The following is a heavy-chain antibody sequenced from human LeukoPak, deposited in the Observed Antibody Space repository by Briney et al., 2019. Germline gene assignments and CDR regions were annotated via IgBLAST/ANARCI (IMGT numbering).Heavy chain of an antibody. CDR2: ISAYNGDT. J-gene: IGHJ3*02. CDR3: ARGGPAPHRITLIVVASSTDAFDI. V-gene: IGHV1-18*01. D-gene: IGHD3-22*01. CDR1: GYTFTSYG. Sequence: GASVKVSCKASGYTFTSYGISWVRQAPGQGLEWMGWISAYNGDTNYAQKLQGRVTMTTDTYTSTAYMELRSLRSDDTAVYYCARGGPAPHRITLIVVASSTDAFDIWGQGTMVTVSS.